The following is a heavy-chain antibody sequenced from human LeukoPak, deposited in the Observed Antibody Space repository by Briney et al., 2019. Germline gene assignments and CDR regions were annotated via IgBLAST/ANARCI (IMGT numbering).Heavy chain of an antibody. Sequence: WASVKVSCKTSGYLFTGFYIHWVRQVPGQGLEWMGWINPNSGGTNYAQKFQGRVTMTRDTSISTAYMELSRLRSDDTAVYYCARAGLRQQLVPFDYWGQGTLVTVSS. D-gene: IGHD6-13*01. CDR2: INPNSGGT. CDR1: GYLFTGFY. J-gene: IGHJ4*02. CDR3: ARAGLRQQLVPFDY. V-gene: IGHV1-2*02.